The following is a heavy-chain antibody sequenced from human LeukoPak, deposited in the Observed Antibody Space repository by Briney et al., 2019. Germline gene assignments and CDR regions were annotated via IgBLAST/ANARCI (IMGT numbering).Heavy chain of an antibody. CDR1: GFTFSSYA. CDR2: ISSNGGST. Sequence: GGSLRLSCAASGFTFSSYAMHWVRQAPGKGLEYVSAISSNGGSTYYANSVKGRFTISRVNSKNTLYLQMGSLRAEDMAVYYCARWRGVGATTYYGMDVWGQGTTVTVSS. CDR3: ARWRGVGATTYYGMDV. D-gene: IGHD1-26*01. V-gene: IGHV3-64*01. J-gene: IGHJ6*02.